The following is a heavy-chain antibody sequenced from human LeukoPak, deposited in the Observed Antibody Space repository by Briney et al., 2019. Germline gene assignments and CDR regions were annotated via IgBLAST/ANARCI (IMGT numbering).Heavy chain of an antibody. CDR3: ARWVDTAMAQVRFDP. V-gene: IGHV1-69*13. J-gene: IGHJ5*02. D-gene: IGHD5-18*01. CDR2: IIPIFGTA. CDR1: GGTFSSYA. Sequence: SVKVSFKASGGTFSSYAISWVRQAPGQGLEWMGGIIPIFGTANYAQKFQGRVTITADESTSTAYMELSSLRSEDTAVYYCARWVDTAMAQVRFDPWGQGTLVTVSS.